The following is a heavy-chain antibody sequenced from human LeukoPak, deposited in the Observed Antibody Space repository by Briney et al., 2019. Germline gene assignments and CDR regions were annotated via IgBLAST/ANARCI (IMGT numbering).Heavy chain of an antibody. Sequence: GESLRLSCAASGFTFSSYGMHWVRQAPGKGLEWVAVVSYDGTNKYYADSVKGRFTISRDNSKNTLYLQMNSLRAEDTAVYYCARDYDILTGYYTPGGYYFDYWGQGTLVTVSS. J-gene: IGHJ4*02. CDR2: VSYDGTNK. V-gene: IGHV3-30*03. CDR3: ARDYDILTGYYTPGGYYFDY. CDR1: GFTFSSYG. D-gene: IGHD3-9*01.